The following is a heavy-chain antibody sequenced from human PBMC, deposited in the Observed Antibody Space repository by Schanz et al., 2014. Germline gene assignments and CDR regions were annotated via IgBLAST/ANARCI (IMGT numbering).Heavy chain of an antibody. CDR1: GFTVSSNY. Sequence: EVQLVESGGCLIQPWGSLRLSCAVSGFTVSSNYMSWVRQAPGKGLEWVSTVYMSAASTRYADSVKGRFIISRDSSKNTLFLQMNSLRPEDTALYFCARDEGRDGYNLAFDVWGQGTLVTVSS. D-gene: IGHD5-12*01. J-gene: IGHJ3*01. CDR2: VYMSAAST. V-gene: IGHV3-53*01. CDR3: ARDEGRDGYNLAFDV.